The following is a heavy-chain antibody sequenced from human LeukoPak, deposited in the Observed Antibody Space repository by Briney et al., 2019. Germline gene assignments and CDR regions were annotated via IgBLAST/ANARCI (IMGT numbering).Heavy chain of an antibody. CDR3: ASGRGVNGDY. V-gene: IGHV3-74*01. CDR1: GFTFSNYW. J-gene: IGHJ4*02. CDR2: INSDETGT. Sequence: TGGSLRLSCAASGFTFSNYWMHWVRQAPGKGLVWVSRINSDETGTSYADSVRGRFTISRDNAKNTLYLQMNSLRAEDTAVYYCASGRGVNGDYWGQGTLVTVSS. D-gene: IGHD3-10*01.